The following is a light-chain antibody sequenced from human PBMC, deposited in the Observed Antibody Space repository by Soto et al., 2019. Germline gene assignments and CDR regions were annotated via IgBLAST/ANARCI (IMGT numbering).Light chain of an antibody. V-gene: IGLV2-8*01. CDR2: DVN. J-gene: IGLJ1*01. CDR3: VSYAGGTYV. Sequence: SALTQPPSASGSPGQSVTISCTGTSSDVGGYIFVSWYQQHPGKAPKLMIYDVNKRPSGVPDRFSGSKSDNTASLTVSGLQAEDEADYYCVSYAGGTYVFGPGTKVNVL. CDR1: SSDVGGYIF.